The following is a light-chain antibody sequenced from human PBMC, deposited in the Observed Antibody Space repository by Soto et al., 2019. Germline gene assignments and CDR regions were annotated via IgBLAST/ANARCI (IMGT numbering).Light chain of an antibody. V-gene: IGKV1-39*01. Sequence: DIPMTQSPSSLAASLGARVTITCRASQSISEYLNWYEPKPGKAPNLLIYRASNLQSGVPSRFSGGGSGTDFTLTISSLQPEDLGTYDGQQSYTSPVTFAGGPQVDIK. CDR2: RAS. CDR3: QQSYTSPVT. J-gene: IGKJ4*01. CDR1: QSISEY.